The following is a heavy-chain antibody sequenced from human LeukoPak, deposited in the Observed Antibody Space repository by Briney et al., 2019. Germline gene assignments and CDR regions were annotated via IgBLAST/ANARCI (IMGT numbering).Heavy chain of an antibody. CDR1: GGSISSGDYY. CDR2: IYYSGST. V-gene: IGHV4-30-4*01. D-gene: IGHD3-22*01. J-gene: IGHJ4*02. Sequence: PSQTLSLTCTVSGGSISSGDYYWSWIRQPPGTGLEWIGYIYYSGSTYYNPSLKSRVTISVDTSKNQFSLKLSSVTAADTAVYYCARLPRYYYDSSGYTRDRDYWGQGTLVTVSS. CDR3: ARLPRYYYDSSGYTRDRDY.